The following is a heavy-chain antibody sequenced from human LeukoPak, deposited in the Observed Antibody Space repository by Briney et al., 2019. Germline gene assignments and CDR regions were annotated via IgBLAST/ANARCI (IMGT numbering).Heavy chain of an antibody. CDR1: GFAFSSYA. CDR2: ISGSGGST. D-gene: IGHD4/OR15-4a*01. J-gene: IGHJ4*02. CDR3: AKTAVVITFRFDD. Sequence: GGSLRLSCAASGFAFSSYAMSWVRQAPGKGVEWVSAISGSGGSTYYVDYVKGRVTISRDNSKNTLYLQMSSLRAEDTAVYYCAKTAVVITFRFDDWGQGALVTVSS. V-gene: IGHV3-23*01.